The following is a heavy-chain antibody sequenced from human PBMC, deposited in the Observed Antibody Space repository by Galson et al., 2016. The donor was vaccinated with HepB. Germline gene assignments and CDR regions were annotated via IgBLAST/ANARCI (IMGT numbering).Heavy chain of an antibody. V-gene: IGHV3-53*01. J-gene: IGHJ4*02. CDR1: GFSVTSNY. D-gene: IGHD3-10*01. Sequence: SLRLSCAASGFSVTSNYMTWVRKAPGKGLPGVSVVYSGGSAYYADSVKGRFTISRDHSKTTLYLQMNCLRVEDTAVYYCARDSYYGSGILNDWGQGTLVTVSS. CDR3: ARDSYYGSGILND. CDR2: VYSGGSA.